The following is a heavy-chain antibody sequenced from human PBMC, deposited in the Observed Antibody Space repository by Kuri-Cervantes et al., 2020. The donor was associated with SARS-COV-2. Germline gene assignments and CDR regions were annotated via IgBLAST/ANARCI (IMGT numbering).Heavy chain of an antibody. CDR3: ARSYYGRYSDGFDI. CDR2: IIPILGIA. D-gene: IGHD1-26*01. Sequence: SVKVSCKASGGTFSSYAISWVRQAPEQGLEWMGRIIPILGIANYAQKFQGRVTITADKSTSTAYMELSSLRSDDTAVYYCARSYYGRYSDGFDIWGQGTLVTVSS. CDR1: GGTFSSYA. V-gene: IGHV1-69*04. J-gene: IGHJ3*02.